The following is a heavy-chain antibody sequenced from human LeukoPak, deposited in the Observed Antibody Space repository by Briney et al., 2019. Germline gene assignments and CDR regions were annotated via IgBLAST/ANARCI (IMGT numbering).Heavy chain of an antibody. CDR2: IYPGDSDT. CDR1: GYSFTSYW. CDR3: ARLRSHTIEMATIDHFDY. Sequence: GESLKISCKGSGYSFTSYWIGWVRQMPGKGLEWMGIIYPGDSDTRYSPSFQGQVTISADKSISTAYLQWSSLKASDTAMYYCARLRSHTIEMATIDHFDYWGQGTLVTVSS. V-gene: IGHV5-51*01. J-gene: IGHJ4*02. D-gene: IGHD5-24*01.